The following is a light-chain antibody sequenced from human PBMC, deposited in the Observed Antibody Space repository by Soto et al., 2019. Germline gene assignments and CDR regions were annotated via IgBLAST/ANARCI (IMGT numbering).Light chain of an antibody. CDR3: QQYYSYPFT. CDR1: QGISSY. CDR2: AAS. J-gene: IGKJ3*01. Sequence: AIRMTQYPSSFSASTGDRVTITCRASQGISSYLAWYQQKTGKAPKLLIYAASTLQSGDPSRFSGSGSVTDFTLTICCLQSEDLATYYCQQYYSYPFTFGPGTKVDIK. V-gene: IGKV1-8*01.